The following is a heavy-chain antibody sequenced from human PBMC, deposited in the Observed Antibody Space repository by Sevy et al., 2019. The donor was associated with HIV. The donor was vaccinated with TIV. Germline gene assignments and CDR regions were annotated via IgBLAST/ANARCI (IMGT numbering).Heavy chain of an antibody. CDR3: STDIDVQSGYRYDFSRINPDFSHNSGADV. V-gene: IGHV3-15*04. D-gene: IGHD5-18*01. CDR2: IVNDPDGGTT. Sequence: GGSLRLSCVASGFTFRNAWMTWVRQVPGKGLEWVGRIVNDPDGGTTDDAAPVKGRFIISRDDSKNTLYLEMNSLKTEDTAVYYFSTDIDVQSGYRYDFSRINPDFSHNSGADVWGQGTTVTVSS. CDR1: GFTFRNAW. J-gene: IGHJ6*02.